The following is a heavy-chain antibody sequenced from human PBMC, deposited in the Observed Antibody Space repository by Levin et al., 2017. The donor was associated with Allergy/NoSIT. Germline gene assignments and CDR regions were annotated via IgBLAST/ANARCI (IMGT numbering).Heavy chain of an antibody. CDR1: GFTFGDYA. V-gene: IGHV3-49*05. J-gene: IGHJ4*02. CDR3: TSDPPLLYGPPRNSFDS. CDR2: IRSKAYGGTT. Sequence: KTGGSLRLSCTASGFTFGDYAMSWFRQAPGKGLEWVGFIRSKAYGGTTEYAAPVKGRFTISRDDAKSIAYLKMNSRKTEDTAVYYSTSDPPLLYGPPRNSFDSWGPGPLVPVSS. D-gene: IGHD2-2*02.